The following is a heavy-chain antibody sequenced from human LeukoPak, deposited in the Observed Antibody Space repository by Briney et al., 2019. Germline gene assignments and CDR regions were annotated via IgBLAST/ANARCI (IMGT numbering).Heavy chain of an antibody. V-gene: IGHV3-23*01. D-gene: IGHD6-19*01. CDR1: GFTFNNYA. J-gene: IGHJ4*02. CDR2: ISGSGGNT. Sequence: QPGGSLRLSCAASGFTFNNYAMSWVRQAPGKGLEWVSSISGSGGNTYYADSVKDRFTISRDNSKNTLYLQMNSLRVADTAVYYCAKDRRITMAGTVDYFDYWGQGTLVTVSS. CDR3: AKDRRITMAGTVDYFDY.